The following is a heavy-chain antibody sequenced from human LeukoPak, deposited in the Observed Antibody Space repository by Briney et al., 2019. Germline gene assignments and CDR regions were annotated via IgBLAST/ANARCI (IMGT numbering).Heavy chain of an antibody. CDR3: ARLLSGSGYLFDY. Sequence: KPSETLSLTCTVSGGSISSSSYYWGWIRQPPGKGLEWIGSIYYSGSTYYNPSLKSRVTISVDTSKNQFSLKLSSVTAADTAVYYCARLLSGSGYLFDYWGQGTLVTVSS. V-gene: IGHV4-39*01. CDR2: IYYSGST. J-gene: IGHJ4*02. CDR1: GGSISSSSYY. D-gene: IGHD3-22*01.